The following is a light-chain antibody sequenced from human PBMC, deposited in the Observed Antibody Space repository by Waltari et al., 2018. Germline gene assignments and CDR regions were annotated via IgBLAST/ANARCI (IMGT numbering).Light chain of an antibody. J-gene: IGLJ3*02. Sequence: QSALTQPASVSGSPGQSITISCTGTSSDVGGSNYVSWYQQHPGKVPKLMIDDVSKRTSVVSNLFAGSKSDNTASLTISGLQAEDEADYYCSSYTSSSTRVFGGGTKLTVL. CDR2: DVS. V-gene: IGLV2-14*03. CDR3: SSYTSSSTRV. CDR1: SSDVGGSNY.